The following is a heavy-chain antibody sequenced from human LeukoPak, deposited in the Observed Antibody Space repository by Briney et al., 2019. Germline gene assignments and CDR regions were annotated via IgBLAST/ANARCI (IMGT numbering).Heavy chain of an antibody. J-gene: IGHJ6*03. V-gene: IGHV3-7*01. CDR3: ARARGVRGTSTGYYYMDV. D-gene: IGHD3-10*01. Sequence: PGGSLRLSCAASGFTFSSYWMSWVRQAPGKVLEWVANIKQDGSEKYYVDSVKGRFTISRDNAKNSLYLQMNSLRAEDTAVYYCARARGVRGTSTGYYYMDVWGKGTTVTVSS. CDR2: IKQDGSEK. CDR1: GFTFSSYW.